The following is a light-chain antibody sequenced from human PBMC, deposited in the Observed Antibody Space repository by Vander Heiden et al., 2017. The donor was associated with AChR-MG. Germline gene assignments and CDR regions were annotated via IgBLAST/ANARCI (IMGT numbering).Light chain of an antibody. V-gene: IGKV3-20*01. CDR2: GAS. CDR1: QSVSTS. CDR3: QQYVASPSIT. Sequence: IVLTQSPGPLSLSPGERATLSCRASQSVSTSLAWFQQKPGQAPRLIIYGASSRTAGFPDRFSGSGSGTDFTLTISRLEPEDFAVYFCQQYVASPSITFGQGTRLEIK. J-gene: IGKJ5*01.